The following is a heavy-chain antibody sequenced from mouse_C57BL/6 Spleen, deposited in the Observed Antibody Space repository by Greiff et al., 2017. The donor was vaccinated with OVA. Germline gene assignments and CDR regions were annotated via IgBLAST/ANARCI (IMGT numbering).Heavy chain of an antibody. CDR2: INPGSGGT. CDR3: ARDGHYDVWFAY. Sequence: QVQLQQSGAELVRPGTSVKVSCKASGYAFTNYLIEWVKQRPGQGLEWIGVINPGSGGTNYNEKFKGKATLTADKSSSTAYMQLSSLTSEDSAVYFCARDGHYDVWFAYWGQGTLVTVSA. D-gene: IGHD2-4*01. CDR1: GYAFTNYL. J-gene: IGHJ3*01. V-gene: IGHV1-54*01.